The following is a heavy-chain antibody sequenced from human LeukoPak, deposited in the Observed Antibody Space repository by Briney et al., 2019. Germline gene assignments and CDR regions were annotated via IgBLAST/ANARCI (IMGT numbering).Heavy chain of an antibody. D-gene: IGHD4-23*01. V-gene: IGHV4-39*07. CDR2: IFYSGST. Sequence: SETLSLTCTVSGGSISTSNYYWGWIRQPPGKGLEWIGNIFYSGSTYCNPSLKSRVTISVDTSKNQFSLSLSSVTAADTAVYYCARDSTVVTRSGFDYWGQGTLVTVSS. J-gene: IGHJ4*02. CDR3: ARDSTVVTRSGFDY. CDR1: GGSISTSNYY.